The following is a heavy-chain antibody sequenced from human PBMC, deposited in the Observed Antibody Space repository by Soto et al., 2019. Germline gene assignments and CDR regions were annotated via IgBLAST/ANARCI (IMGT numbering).Heavy chain of an antibody. D-gene: IGHD1-1*01. CDR1: GFTFSSYE. J-gene: IGHJ6*02. Sequence: EVQLVESGGGLVQPGGSLRLSCAASGFTFSSYEMNWVRQAPGKGLEWVAYISSSGSTIYYADSVKGRFTISRDNAKNSLYLQMNSLRAEDTAVYYCARGNWNGEATRDYYYYGMDVWGRGTTVTVCS. CDR3: ARGNWNGEATRDYYYYGMDV. V-gene: IGHV3-48*03. CDR2: ISSSGSTI.